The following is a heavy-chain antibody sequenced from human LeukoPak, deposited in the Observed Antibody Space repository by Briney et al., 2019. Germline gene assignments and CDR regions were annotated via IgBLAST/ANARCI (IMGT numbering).Heavy chain of an antibody. CDR3: ARKQGAGATVWFDP. CDR1: GGSITSSSYY. Sequence: SETLSLTCTVSGGSITSSSYYWVWIRQPPGKGLEWIGSIFHSGSTYYNASLKSRVTISVDTSRNQFSLKLSSVTAMDTAVYYCARKQGAGATVWFDPWGQGTLVTASS. J-gene: IGHJ5*02. CDR2: IFHSGST. V-gene: IGHV4-39*07. D-gene: IGHD1-26*01.